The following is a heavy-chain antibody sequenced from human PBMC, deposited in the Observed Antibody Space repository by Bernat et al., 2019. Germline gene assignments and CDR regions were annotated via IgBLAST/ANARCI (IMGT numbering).Heavy chain of an antibody. D-gene: IGHD3-3*01. CDR2: IYSSGST. V-gene: IGHV4-39*01. J-gene: IGHJ6*02. CDR3: ARGFTIFGVVTNYYYGMDV. CDR1: GGSISSSSYY. Sequence: QLQLQESGPGLVKPSETLSLTCTVSGGSISSSSYYWGWIRQPPGKGLEWIGSIYSSGSTYYNPSLKSRVPISVDTSTNQFSLKLSSVTAADTAVYYCARGFTIFGVVTNYYYGMDVWGQGTTVTVSS.